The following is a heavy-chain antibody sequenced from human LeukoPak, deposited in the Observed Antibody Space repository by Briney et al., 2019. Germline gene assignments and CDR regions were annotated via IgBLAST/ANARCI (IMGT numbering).Heavy chain of an antibody. Sequence: GRSLRLSCAASGFTFSSYGMHWVRQAPGKGLEWVAVIWYDGSNKYYADSVKGRFTISRDNSKNTLYLQMNSLRAEDTAVYYCARARVPYYYGSGSYPIDYWGQGTLVTVSS. D-gene: IGHD3-10*01. V-gene: IGHV3-33*01. CDR2: IWYDGSNK. CDR3: ARARVPYYYGSGSYPIDY. CDR1: GFTFSSYG. J-gene: IGHJ4*02.